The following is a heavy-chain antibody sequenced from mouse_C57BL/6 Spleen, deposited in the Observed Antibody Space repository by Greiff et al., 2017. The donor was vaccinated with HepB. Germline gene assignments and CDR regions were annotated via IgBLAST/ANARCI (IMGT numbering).Heavy chain of an antibody. J-gene: IGHJ2*01. CDR3: ARGWDSYFDY. Sequence: VQLQESGAELVKPGASVKISCKASGYAFSSYWMHWVKQRPGKGLEWIGQIYPGDGDTNYNGKFKGKATLTADKSSSTAYMQLSSLTSEDSAVYFCARGWDSYFDYWGQGTTLTVSS. CDR2: IYPGDGDT. D-gene: IGHD4-1*01. CDR1: GYAFSSYW. V-gene: IGHV1-80*01.